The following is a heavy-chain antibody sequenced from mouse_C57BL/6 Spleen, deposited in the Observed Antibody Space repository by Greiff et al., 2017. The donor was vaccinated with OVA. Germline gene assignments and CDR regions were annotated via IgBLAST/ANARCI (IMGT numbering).Heavy chain of an antibody. V-gene: IGHV2-3*01. Sequence: VKLVESGPGLVAPSQSLSITCTVSGFSFTSYGVSWVRQPPGQGLEWLGVIWGDGSTNYHSALISRLSISKDNSKSQAFLKLNSLQTDDKATYYCAKGWGGKRGYAMDYWGQGTSVTVSS. CDR3: AKGWGGKRGYAMDY. J-gene: IGHJ4*01. CDR2: IWGDGST. D-gene: IGHD2-1*01. CDR1: GFSFTSYG.